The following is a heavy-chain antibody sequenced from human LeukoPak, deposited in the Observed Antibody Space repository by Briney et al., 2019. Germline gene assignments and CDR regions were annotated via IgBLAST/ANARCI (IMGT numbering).Heavy chain of an antibody. Sequence: GGSLRLSCAASGFTFSSYWMSWVRQAPGKGLEWVANIKQDGSEKYYVDSVKGRFTISRDNAKNSLYLQMNSLRAEDTAVYYCARLVTRDLTGYLRTDYFDYWGQGTLVTVSS. CDR1: GFTFSSYW. CDR3: ARLVTRDLTGYLRTDYFDY. J-gene: IGHJ4*02. CDR2: IKQDGSEK. D-gene: IGHD3-9*01. V-gene: IGHV3-7*01.